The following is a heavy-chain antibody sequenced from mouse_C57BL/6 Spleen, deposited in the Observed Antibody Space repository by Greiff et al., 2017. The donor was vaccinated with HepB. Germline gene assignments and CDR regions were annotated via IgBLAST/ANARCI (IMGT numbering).Heavy chain of an antibody. Sequence: QVQLQQSGPELVKPGASVKISCKASGYAFSSSWMNWVKQRPGKGLEWIGRIYPGDGDTNYNGKFKGKATLTADKSSSTAYMQLSSLTSEDSAVYCCARGGYYYGSSYEAMDYWGQGTSVTVSS. D-gene: IGHD1-1*01. V-gene: IGHV1-82*01. J-gene: IGHJ4*01. CDR1: GYAFSSSW. CDR3: ARGGYYYGSSYEAMDY. CDR2: IYPGDGDT.